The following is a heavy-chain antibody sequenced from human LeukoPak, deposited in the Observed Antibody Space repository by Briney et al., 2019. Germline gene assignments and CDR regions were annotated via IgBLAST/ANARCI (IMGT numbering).Heavy chain of an antibody. CDR3: ARDGSNYGWFDP. CDR1: GGSISSGGYY. V-gene: IGHV4-31*03. D-gene: IGHD4-11*01. J-gene: IGHJ5*02. Sequence: SETLSLTCTVSGGSISSGGYYWSWIRQHPGKGLEWIGYIYYSGSTYYNPSLKSRVTIPVDTSKNQFSLKLSSVTAADTAVYYCARDGSNYGWFDPWGQGTLVTVSS. CDR2: IYYSGST.